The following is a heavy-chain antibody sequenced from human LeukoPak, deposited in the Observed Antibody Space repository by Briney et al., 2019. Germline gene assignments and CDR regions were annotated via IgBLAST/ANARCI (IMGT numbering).Heavy chain of an antibody. D-gene: IGHD6-13*01. J-gene: IGHJ4*02. CDR3: AKAPFSSSWGSAFDY. V-gene: IGHV3-9*01. CDR1: GFTFDDYA. CDR2: ISWNSGSI. Sequence: GGSLRLSCAASGFTFDDYAMHWVRQAPGKGLEWVSGISWNSGSIGYADSVKGRFTISRDNAKNSLYLQMNSLRAEDTALYYCAKAPFSSSWGSAFDYWGQGTLVTVSS.